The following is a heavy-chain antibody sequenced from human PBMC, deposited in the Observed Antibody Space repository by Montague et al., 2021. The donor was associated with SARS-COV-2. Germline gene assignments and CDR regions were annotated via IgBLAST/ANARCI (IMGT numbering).Heavy chain of an antibody. V-gene: IGHV4-4*02. J-gene: IGHJ4*02. Sequence: SETLSLTCSVSNGSVTSSTWWSWVRQAPGKGLESIGEISHLGGTXYSPSLKSRLTMSLDKSRNHFSLKLTSVTAADTAVYYCARGHSILTGYDYWGQGTLVTVPS. CDR1: NGSVTSSTW. CDR3: ARGHSILTGYDY. D-gene: IGHD3-9*01. CDR2: ISHLGGT.